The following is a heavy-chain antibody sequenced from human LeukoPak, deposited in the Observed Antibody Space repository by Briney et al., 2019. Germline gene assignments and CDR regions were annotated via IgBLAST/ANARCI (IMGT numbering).Heavy chain of an antibody. V-gene: IGHV3-48*03. D-gene: IGHD3-10*01. Sequence: GGSLRLSCAASGFSFSSDELNWVRQAPGKGLEWLSSISTSGRTTYYADSVKGRFTISRDNAKNSLYLQMSSLRAEDTAVYYCARDRTMVRGLANYFYGMDVWGQGTTVIVSS. CDR2: ISTSGRTT. CDR3: ARDRTMVRGLANYFYGMDV. CDR1: GFSFSSDE. J-gene: IGHJ6*02.